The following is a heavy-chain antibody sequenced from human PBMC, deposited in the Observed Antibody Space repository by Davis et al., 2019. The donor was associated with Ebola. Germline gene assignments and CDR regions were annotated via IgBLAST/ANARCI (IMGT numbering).Heavy chain of an antibody. V-gene: IGHV1-18*04. D-gene: IGHD4-11*01. CDR3: ARDSWDYSSHLDF. CDR1: GYTFTSYG. J-gene: IGHJ4*02. CDR2: ISGYNGNT. Sequence: AASVKVSCKASGYTFTSYGISWVRQAPGQGLEWMGWISGYNGNTNYAQKFQGRVSMTTDTSTNTAYMELRSLRSDDTAVYYCARDSWDYSSHLDFWGQGTLVTVSS.